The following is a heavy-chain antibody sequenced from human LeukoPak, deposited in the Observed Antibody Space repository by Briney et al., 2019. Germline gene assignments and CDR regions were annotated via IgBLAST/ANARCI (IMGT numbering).Heavy chain of an antibody. J-gene: IGHJ4*02. CDR2: ISYDGSNK. CDR3: ARSVVVTAPPGY. D-gene: IGHD2-21*02. V-gene: IGHV3-30*04. Sequence: GGSLRLFCAASGFTFSSYAMHWVRQAPGKGLEWVAVISYDGSNKYYADSVKGRFTISRDNSKNTLYLQMNSLRAEDTAVYYCARSVVVTAPPGYWGQGTLVTVSS. CDR1: GFTFSSYA.